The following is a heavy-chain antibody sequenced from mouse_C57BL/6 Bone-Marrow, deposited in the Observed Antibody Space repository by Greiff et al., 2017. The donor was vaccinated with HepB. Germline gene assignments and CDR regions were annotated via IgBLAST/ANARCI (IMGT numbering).Heavy chain of an antibody. V-gene: IGHV5-4*01. J-gene: IGHJ3*01. CDR1: GFTFSSYA. Sequence: EVKLQESGGGLVKPGGSLKLSCAASGFTFSSYAMSWVRQTPEKRLEWVATISDGGSYTYYPDNVKGRFTISRDNAKNNLYLQMSHLKSEDTAMYYCARDGYDEKFAYWGQGTLVTVSA. D-gene: IGHD2-2*01. CDR3: ARDGYDEKFAY. CDR2: ISDGGSYT.